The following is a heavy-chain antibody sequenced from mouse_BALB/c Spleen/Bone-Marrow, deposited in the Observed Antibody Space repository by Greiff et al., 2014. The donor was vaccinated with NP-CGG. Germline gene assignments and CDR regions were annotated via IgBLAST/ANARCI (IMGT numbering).Heavy chain of an antibody. CDR2: IDPSDSET. V-gene: IGHV1-61*01. CDR3: ARNWAFDY. Sequence: LVESGAELVRPGASVKLSCKASGYTFTSYWMNWVKQRPGQGLEWIGIIDPSDSETHYNQMFKDKATLTVDKSSNTAYIQRSSLTSEDSAVYYCARNWAFDYWGQGTTLTVSS. D-gene: IGHD4-1*01. J-gene: IGHJ2*01. CDR1: GYTFTSYW.